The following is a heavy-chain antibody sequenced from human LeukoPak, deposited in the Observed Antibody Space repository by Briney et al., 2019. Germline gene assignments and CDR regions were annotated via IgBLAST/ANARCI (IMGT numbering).Heavy chain of an antibody. J-gene: IGHJ4*02. CDR2: IGDNGDST. CDR1: GFTLSSYA. V-gene: IGHV3-23*01. CDR3: AKYDYGGNPNEYYFDY. D-gene: IGHD4-23*01. Sequence: GALRLSCAASGFTLSSYAMSWVRQAPGKGLEWVSTIGDNGDSTYYADSVKGRFTISRDNSKNTLYLQMNSLRAQDTAVYYCAKYDYGGNPNEYYFDYWGQGTLVTVSS.